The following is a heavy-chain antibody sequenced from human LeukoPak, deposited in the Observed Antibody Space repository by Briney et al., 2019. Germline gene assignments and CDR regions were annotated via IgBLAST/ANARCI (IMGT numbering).Heavy chain of an antibody. J-gene: IGHJ4*02. CDR3: TRGVNSGYDLDY. Sequence: SVKVSCKASGGTFSSYAISWVRQAPGQGLEWMGRIIPILGIANYAQKFQGRVTITADKFTSTAYMELSSLRSEDTAVYYCTRGVNSGYDLDYWGQGTLVTVSS. CDR2: IIPILGIA. D-gene: IGHD5-12*01. CDR1: GGTFSSYA. V-gene: IGHV1-69*04.